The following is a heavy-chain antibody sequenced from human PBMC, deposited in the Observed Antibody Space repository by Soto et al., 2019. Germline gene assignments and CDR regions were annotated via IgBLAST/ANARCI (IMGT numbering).Heavy chain of an antibody. V-gene: IGHV4-4*02. CDR3: ARGAPMGDFDY. J-gene: IGHJ4*02. Sequence: SETLCLTCAVSGGSISSSNWWGWVRQPPGKGLEWIGEINHSGSTNYNPSLKSRVTISVDTSKNQFSLKLSSVTAADTAVYYCARGAPMGDFDYWGQGTLVTVSS. CDR1: GGSISSSNW. D-gene: IGHD1-26*01. CDR2: INHSGST.